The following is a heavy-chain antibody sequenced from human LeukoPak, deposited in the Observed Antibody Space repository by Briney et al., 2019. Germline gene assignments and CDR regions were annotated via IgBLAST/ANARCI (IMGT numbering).Heavy chain of an antibody. CDR3: AKPQIPAAMTYFDY. D-gene: IGHD2-2*01. V-gene: IGHV3-30*02. CDR1: GFTFSSYG. Sequence: GGSLRLSCAASGFTFSSYGMHWVRQAPGKGLEWVAFIRYDGSNKYYADSVKGRFTISRDNSKNTLYLQMNSLRAEDTAVYYCAKPQIPAAMTYFDYWGQGTLVTVSS. CDR2: IRYDGSNK. J-gene: IGHJ4*02.